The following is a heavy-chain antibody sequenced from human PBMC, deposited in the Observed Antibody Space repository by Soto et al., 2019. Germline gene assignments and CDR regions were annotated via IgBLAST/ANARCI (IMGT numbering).Heavy chain of an antibody. CDR1: GYSFASYW. V-gene: IGHV5-10-1*01. CDR3: ARESGCSSAWYDYFDN. Sequence: GESLKISCKGSGYSFASYWISWVRQMPGKGLEWMGRIDPRDSYTNYSPSFQGHVTISGDKSIGTAYLQWSSLKASDTAIYYCARESGCSSAWYDYFDNWGQGTPVTVSS. J-gene: IGHJ4*02. D-gene: IGHD6-19*01. CDR2: IDPRDSYT.